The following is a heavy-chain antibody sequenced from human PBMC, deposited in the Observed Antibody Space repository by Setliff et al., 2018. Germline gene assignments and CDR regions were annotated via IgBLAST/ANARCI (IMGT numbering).Heavy chain of an antibody. D-gene: IGHD2-2*02. Sequence: SETLSLTCAVYGGSFSGYYWSWIRQPPGKGLEWIGEIYHSGSTNYNPSLKSRVTISVDTSKNQFSLKLSSVTAADTAVYYCARDRQYCSSPTCYSSYFYYYGMDVWGQGTTVTVSS. CDR1: GGSFSGYY. J-gene: IGHJ6*02. V-gene: IGHV4-34*01. CDR2: IYHSGST. CDR3: ARDRQYCSSPTCYSSYFYYYGMDV.